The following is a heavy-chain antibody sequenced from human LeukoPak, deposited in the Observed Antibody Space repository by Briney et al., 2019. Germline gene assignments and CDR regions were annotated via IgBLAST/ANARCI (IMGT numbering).Heavy chain of an antibody. CDR2: VNPDGSET. Sequence: PGRSLRLSCAASGFTFSSYGMHWVRQAPGKGLEWVANVNPDGSETYYLDSVKGRFTISRDNVKNSLYLLMNSLRAEDTAVYYCGRWGIEAAIDYWGQGTLVTVSS. D-gene: IGHD2-2*01. CDR3: GRWGIEAAIDY. CDR1: GFTFSSYG. J-gene: IGHJ4*02. V-gene: IGHV3-7*01.